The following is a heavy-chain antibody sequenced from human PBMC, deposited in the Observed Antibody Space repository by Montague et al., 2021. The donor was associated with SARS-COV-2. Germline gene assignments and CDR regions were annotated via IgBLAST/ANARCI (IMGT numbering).Heavy chain of an antibody. CDR3: ARTPGQIAGDAFDI. D-gene: IGHD2-21*01. V-gene: IGHV4-59*01. CDR1: GGSISSYY. J-gene: IGHJ3*02. Sequence: SETLSLTCTVSGGSISSYYWSWIRQPPGKGLEWIGYIYYSGSTNYNPSLKSRVTISVDTSKNLFSLKLSSVTAADTAVYYCARTPGQIAGDAFDIWGQGTVVTVSS. CDR2: IYYSGST.